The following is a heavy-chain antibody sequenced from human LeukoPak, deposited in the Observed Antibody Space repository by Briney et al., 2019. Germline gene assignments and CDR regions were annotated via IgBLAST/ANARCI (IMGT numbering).Heavy chain of an antibody. D-gene: IGHD2-15*01. J-gene: IGHJ4*02. V-gene: IGHV4-38-2*02. CDR1: GYSISNGFY. CDR2: VCHTGST. Sequence: SETLSLTCTVSGYSISNGFYWAWIRQPPGKGLEWIGSVCHTGSTYSNPSLKSRVAISVDTSKNQFSLSLTSVTAADTAVYYCARVAGVEVAPATSYWGQGTLVTVSS. CDR3: ARVAGVEVAPATSY.